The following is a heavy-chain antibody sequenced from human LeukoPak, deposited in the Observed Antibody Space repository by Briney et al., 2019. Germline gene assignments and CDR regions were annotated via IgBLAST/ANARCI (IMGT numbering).Heavy chain of an antibody. Sequence: SETLSLTCTVSGGSISSYYWSWIRQPAGKGLEWIGRINTSGSTNYNPSLKSRVTMSVDTSKNQFSLKLSSVTAADTAVYYCARGTGYSSSWSNYYYYGMDVWGQGTTVTVSS. D-gene: IGHD6-13*01. CDR2: INTSGST. CDR3: ARGTGYSSSWSNYYYYGMDV. CDR1: GGSISSYY. V-gene: IGHV4-4*07. J-gene: IGHJ6*02.